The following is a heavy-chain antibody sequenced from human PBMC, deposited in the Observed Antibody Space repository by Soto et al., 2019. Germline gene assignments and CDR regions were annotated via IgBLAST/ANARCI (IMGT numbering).Heavy chain of an antibody. CDR2: IYYNGSP. D-gene: IGHD3-22*01. J-gene: IGHJ4*02. V-gene: IGHV4-59*08. Sequence: SETLSLTCTVSGGSISSYYWSWIRQPPGKGLEWIGYIYYNGSPYYNPSLKSRVTLSIDTSKNQFSLNLSSVTAADTALYFCARLLYDSRGYYYFDYWGQGTLVTVSS. CDR1: GGSISSYY. CDR3: ARLLYDSRGYYYFDY.